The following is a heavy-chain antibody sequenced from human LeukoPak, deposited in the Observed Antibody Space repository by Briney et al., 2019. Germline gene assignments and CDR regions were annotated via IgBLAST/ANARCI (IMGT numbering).Heavy chain of an antibody. D-gene: IGHD2-8*02. CDR1: GGSFSGYY. CDR3: ARDRSTGAFDY. Sequence: KPSETLSLTCAVYGGSFSGYYWSWIRQPPGKGLEWIGEINHSGSTNYNPSLKSRVTISVDTSKNQFSLKLSSVTAADTAVYYCARDRSTGAFDYWGQGTLVTVSS. J-gene: IGHJ4*02. V-gene: IGHV4-34*01. CDR2: INHSGST.